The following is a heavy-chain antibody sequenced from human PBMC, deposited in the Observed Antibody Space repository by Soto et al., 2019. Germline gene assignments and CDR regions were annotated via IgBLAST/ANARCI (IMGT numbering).Heavy chain of an antibody. D-gene: IGHD4-17*01. CDR1: GYTFTSYD. CDR3: ARCYYGDYYYYYGMDV. J-gene: IGHJ6*02. CDR2: MNPNSGNT. Sequence: ASVKVSCKASGYTFTSYDINWVRQATGQGLEWMGWMNPNSGNTGYAQKFQGRVTMTRNTSISTAYMELSSLRSEDTAVYYCARCYYGDYYYYYGMDVWGQGTTVTVSS. V-gene: IGHV1-8*01.